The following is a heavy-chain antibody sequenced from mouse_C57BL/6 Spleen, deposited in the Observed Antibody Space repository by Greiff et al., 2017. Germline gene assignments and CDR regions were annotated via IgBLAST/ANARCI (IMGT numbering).Heavy chain of an antibody. V-gene: IGHV1-26*01. CDR2: INPNNGGT. Sequence: EVQLQQSGPELVKPGASVKISCKASGYTFTDYYMNWVKQSHGKSLEWIGDINPNNGGTSYNQKFKGKATLTVDKSSSTAYMELRSLTSEDSAVYYCARVMVTTWFAYWGQGTLVTVSA. CDR3: ARVMVTTWFAY. CDR1: GYTFTDYY. D-gene: IGHD2-3*01. J-gene: IGHJ3*01.